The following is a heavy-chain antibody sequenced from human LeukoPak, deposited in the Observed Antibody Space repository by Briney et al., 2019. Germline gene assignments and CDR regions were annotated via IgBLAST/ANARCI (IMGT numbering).Heavy chain of an antibody. CDR3: TRDDNWNDGVGFDY. CDR1: GVTFSSNY. J-gene: IGHJ4*02. D-gene: IGHD1-1*01. V-gene: IGHV3-53*01. CDR2: IFSDGRT. Sequence: GGSLRLSCAASGVTFSSNYIHWVRQAPGKGLEWVSFIFSDGRTYYPDSVTGRFIISRDNSKNTLFLQMNSLRADDTAVYYCTRDDNWNDGVGFDYWGQGTLVTASS.